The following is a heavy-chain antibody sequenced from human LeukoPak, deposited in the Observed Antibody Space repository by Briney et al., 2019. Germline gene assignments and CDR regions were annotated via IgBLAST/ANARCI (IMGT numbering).Heavy chain of an antibody. CDR3: ARDPHIAAAGTIFDY. D-gene: IGHD6-13*01. Sequence: QPGGSLRLSCAVSGFTFSSCSMNWVRQAPGKGLEWGSYISSSSSTIYYADSVKGRFTISRDNAKNSLYLQMNSLRDEDSAVYYCARDPHIAAAGTIFDYWGQGTLVTVSS. J-gene: IGHJ4*02. CDR2: ISSSSSTI. V-gene: IGHV3-48*02. CDR1: GFTFSSCS.